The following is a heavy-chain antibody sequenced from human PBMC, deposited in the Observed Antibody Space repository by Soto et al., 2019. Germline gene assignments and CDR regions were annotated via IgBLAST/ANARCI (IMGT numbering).Heavy chain of an antibody. CDR3: ARTGSGWYRYWFDP. J-gene: IGHJ5*02. CDR1: GGSISNGGYS. D-gene: IGHD6-19*01. CDR2: INHSGST. Sequence: PSETLSLTCAVSGGSISNGGYSWSWIRQPPGKGLEWIGEINHSGSTNYNPSLKSRVTISVDTSKNQFSLKLSSVTAADTAVYYCARTGSGWYRYWFDPWGQGTLVTVSS. V-gene: IGHV4-34*01.